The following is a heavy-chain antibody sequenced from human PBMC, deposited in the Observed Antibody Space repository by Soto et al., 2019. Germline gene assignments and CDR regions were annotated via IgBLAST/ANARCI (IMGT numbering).Heavy chain of an antibody. CDR3: ARAKGQWLVAFDY. J-gene: IGHJ4*02. D-gene: IGHD6-19*01. CDR2: IYYSGST. V-gene: IGHV4-31*03. CDR1: GGSISSGGYY. Sequence: SETLSLTCTVSGGSISSGGYYWSWIRQHPGKGLEWIGYIYYSGSTYYNPPLKSRVTISVDTSKNQFSLKLSSVTAADTAVYYCARAKGQWLVAFDYWGQGTLVTVSS.